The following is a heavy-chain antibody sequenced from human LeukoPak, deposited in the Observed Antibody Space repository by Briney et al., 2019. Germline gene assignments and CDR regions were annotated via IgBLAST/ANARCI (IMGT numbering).Heavy chain of an antibody. CDR2: ISAYNGNR. Sequence: GASLKVSCKTSGYTFTSFGISWVRQAPGQGLEWMGWISAYNGNRNYVQKLQGRVTMTTVAFTSTAYMELRSLISDDTAVYYCVRDGGVLFGEFPFDYWGQGTLVTVSS. CDR1: GYTFTSFG. V-gene: IGHV1-18*01. CDR3: VRDGGVLFGEFPFDY. J-gene: IGHJ4*02. D-gene: IGHD3-10*01.